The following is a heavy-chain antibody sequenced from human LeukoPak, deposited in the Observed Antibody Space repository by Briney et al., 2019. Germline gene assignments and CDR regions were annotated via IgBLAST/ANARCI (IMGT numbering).Heavy chain of an antibody. J-gene: IGHJ5*02. CDR2: INHSGST. Sequence: PSETLSLTCAVYGGSFSGYYWSGIRQPPGKGLEWIGEINHSGSTNYNPSLKSRVTISVDTSKNQFSLKLSSVTAADTAVYYCASLYSGPNWFDPWGQGTLVTVSS. CDR3: ASLYSGPNWFDP. V-gene: IGHV4-34*01. CDR1: GGSFSGYY. D-gene: IGHD5-12*01.